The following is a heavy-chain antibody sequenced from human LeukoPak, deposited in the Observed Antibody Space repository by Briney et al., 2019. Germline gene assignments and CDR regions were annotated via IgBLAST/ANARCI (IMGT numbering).Heavy chain of an antibody. Sequence: SETLSLTCTVSGGSISSSSYYWGWIRQPPGKGLEWIGSIYYSGSTYYNPSLKSRITISVDTSKNQFSLKLSSVTAADTAVYYCARHNYYGSGSYYTFDYWGQGTLVTVSS. V-gene: IGHV4-39*01. CDR1: GGSISSSSYY. CDR2: IYYSGST. J-gene: IGHJ4*02. D-gene: IGHD3-10*01. CDR3: ARHNYYGSGSYYTFDY.